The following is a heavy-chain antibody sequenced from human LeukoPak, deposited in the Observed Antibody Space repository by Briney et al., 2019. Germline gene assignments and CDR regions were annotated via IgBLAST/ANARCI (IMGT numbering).Heavy chain of an antibody. V-gene: IGHV3-30*18. CDR1: GFTFSNYG. J-gene: IGHJ4*02. CDR2: ISHDGSNK. D-gene: IGHD6-19*01. Sequence: GGSLRLSCAASGFTFSNYGMHWVCQAPGKGLEWVALISHDGSNKYYADSVKGRFTISRDNSKNTLSLQLNTLRPEDTAVYYCAKRDGRGWLYFDNWGQGTLVTVSS. CDR3: AKRDGRGWLYFDN.